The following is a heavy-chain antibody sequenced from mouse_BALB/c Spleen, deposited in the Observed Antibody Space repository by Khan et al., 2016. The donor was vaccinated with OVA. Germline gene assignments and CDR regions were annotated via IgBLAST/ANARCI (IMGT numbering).Heavy chain of an antibody. CDR1: GFTFSTYG. CDR3: ARVAYYYNSEGFAY. Sequence: VELVESGGDLVKPGGSLKLSCVASGFTFSTYGMSWVRQSPDKRLECVATISSGGSYTYSPDNVKGRFTISRDNAKNTLYLQMSSLKSEDTAMYYCARVAYYYNSEGFAYWGQGTLVTVSA. D-gene: IGHD1-1*01. J-gene: IGHJ3*01. CDR2: ISSGGSYT. V-gene: IGHV5-6*01.